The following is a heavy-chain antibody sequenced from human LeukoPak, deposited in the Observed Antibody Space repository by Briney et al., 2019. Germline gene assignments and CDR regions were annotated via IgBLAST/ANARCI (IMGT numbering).Heavy chain of an antibody. Sequence: PGGSLRLSCAASGFTFSSYGMHWVRQAPGKGLEWVAFIRYDGSNKYYADSVKGRFTISRDNAKNSLYLQMNSLRAEDTAVYYCARSTAMDPLYYYYGMDVWGQGTTVTVSS. D-gene: IGHD5-18*01. CDR3: ARSTAMDPLYYYYGMDV. J-gene: IGHJ6*02. CDR1: GFTFSSYG. V-gene: IGHV3-30*02. CDR2: IRYDGSNK.